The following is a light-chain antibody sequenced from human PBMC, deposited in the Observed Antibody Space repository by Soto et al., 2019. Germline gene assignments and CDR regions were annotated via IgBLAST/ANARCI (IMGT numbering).Light chain of an antibody. J-gene: IGKJ4*01. CDR2: ATS. CDR1: QNIDNY. CDR3: QESYISPAVS. V-gene: IGKV1-39*01. Sequence: DIQMTQSPSSLSASLGDRVTITCRASQNIDNYLNWYQQKPGKAPKLLIYATSTLQSGVPSRFSGSGSGTEFTLIISSLQAEDFATYFCQESYISPAVSFGGGTKVDIK.